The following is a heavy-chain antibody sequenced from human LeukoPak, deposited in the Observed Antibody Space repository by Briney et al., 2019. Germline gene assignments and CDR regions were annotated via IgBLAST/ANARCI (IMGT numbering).Heavy chain of an antibody. CDR3: VGRRSSSESNY. J-gene: IGHJ4*02. CDR2: LNQDGSQK. Sequence: GGSLRLSCAASGLTFSSYWMTWVRQTPGKGLEWVANLNQDGSQKNYVDSVRGRFTISRDNVKNSLYLQMNSVRADDTAIYYCVGRRSSSESNYWGQGTLVTVSS. D-gene: IGHD6-19*01. V-gene: IGHV3-7*01. CDR1: GLTFSSYW.